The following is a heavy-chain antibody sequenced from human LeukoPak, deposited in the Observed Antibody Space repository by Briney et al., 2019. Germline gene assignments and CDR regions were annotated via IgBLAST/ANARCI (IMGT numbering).Heavy chain of an antibody. D-gene: IGHD1-1*01. V-gene: IGHV3-23*01. Sequence: PGGSLRLSCAASGFTFSTSWMTWVRQAPGKGLEWVSAISGSGGSTYYADSVKGRFTISRDNPKNTLYLQMNSLRAEDTAVYYCAKDSTTPFDYWGQGTLVTVSS. J-gene: IGHJ4*02. CDR1: GFTFSTSW. CDR2: ISGSGGST. CDR3: AKDSTTPFDY.